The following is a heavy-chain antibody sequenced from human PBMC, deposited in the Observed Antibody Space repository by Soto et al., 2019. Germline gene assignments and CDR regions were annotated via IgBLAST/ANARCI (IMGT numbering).Heavy chain of an antibody. V-gene: IGHV3-15*01. CDR3: CVVKRLDQYSTSGYWFDP. Sequence: GGSLRLSFAASGFTFSHAWMSWVRQAPGKGLEWVGRIKSKADGETKDYGAPVRGRFTISRDDAKDTLYLQMNSLRIEDTAVYYCCVVKRLDQYSTSGYWFDPWGPGTLVTVSS. CDR1: GFTFSHAW. J-gene: IGHJ5*02. CDR2: IKSKADGETK. D-gene: IGHD2-15*01.